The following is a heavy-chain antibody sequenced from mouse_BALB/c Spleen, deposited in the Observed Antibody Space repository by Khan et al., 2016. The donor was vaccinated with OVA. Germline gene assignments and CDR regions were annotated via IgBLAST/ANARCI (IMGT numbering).Heavy chain of an antibody. CDR3: TRIYRSDFDY. CDR1: GYSFTVYF. V-gene: IGHV1-20*01. J-gene: IGHJ2*01. D-gene: IGHD1-1*01. Sequence: EVELVESGPELVRPGASVKISCKASGYSFTVYFMNWVMQSHGKSLEWIGRINPHIGETFYNQRFKDKATLTVDESSSTAHLELRSLTSEDSAVYYCTRIYRSDFDYWGQGTTLTVSS. CDR2: INPHIGET.